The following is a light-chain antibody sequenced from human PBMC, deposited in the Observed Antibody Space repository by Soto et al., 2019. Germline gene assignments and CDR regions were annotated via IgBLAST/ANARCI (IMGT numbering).Light chain of an antibody. CDR3: GTWDSSLSAAI. CDR1: SSNIGNNY. V-gene: IGLV1-51*01. Sequence: QSVLTQPPSVSAAPGQKVTISCSGSSSNIGNNYISWYQHLPGTAPKLLIYDTNKRPSGIPDRFSGSKSGTSATLGITGLRTGDEADYYCGTWDSSLSAAIFGGGTKGTVL. J-gene: IGLJ2*01. CDR2: DTN.